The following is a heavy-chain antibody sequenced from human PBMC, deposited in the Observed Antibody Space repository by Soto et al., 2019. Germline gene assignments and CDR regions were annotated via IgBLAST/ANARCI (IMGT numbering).Heavy chain of an antibody. D-gene: IGHD1-7*01. CDR2: IYWDDDK. V-gene: IGHV2-5*02. CDR1: GFSLSTNGVG. Sequence: QITLKESGPTLVKPTQTLTLTCTFSGFSLSTNGVGVGWIRQPPGKALEWIALIYWDDDKRYNPSLKSRLTITKDTSKNEVVLTMTNVDPVDTASYSCAHRLLGHTGNWNYGAFDYWGQGTLVTVSS. J-gene: IGHJ4*02. CDR3: AHRLLGHTGNWNYGAFDY.